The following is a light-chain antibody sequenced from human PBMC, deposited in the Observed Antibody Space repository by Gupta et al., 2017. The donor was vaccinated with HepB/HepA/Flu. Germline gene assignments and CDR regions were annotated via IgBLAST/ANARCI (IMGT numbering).Light chain of an antibody. CDR3: QHRSNCPIT. V-gene: IGKV3-11*01. J-gene: IGKJ5*01. CDR1: QSVSSY. CDR2: DAS. Sequence: EIVLTQSPATLSLSPGERATLSCRASQSVSSYLAWYQQKPGQAPRLLIYDASNRATGIPARFSGSGSGTDFTLTISSLEPEDFAVYYCQHRSNCPITFGQGTLLEIK.